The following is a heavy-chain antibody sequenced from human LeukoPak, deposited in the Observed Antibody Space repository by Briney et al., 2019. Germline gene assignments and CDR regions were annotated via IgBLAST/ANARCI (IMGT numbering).Heavy chain of an antibody. CDR3: AREMTIFV. CDR1: GFSFRSYS. CDR2: ISGSSSSTI. Sequence: GGSLRLSCAASGFSFRSYSMNWVRQAPGKGLEWVSFISGSSSSTIYYADSVKGRFTISRDNAKNSLYLQMNSLRAEDTAVYYCAREMTIFVWGKGTTVTVSS. D-gene: IGHD3-3*01. J-gene: IGHJ6*04. V-gene: IGHV3-48*04.